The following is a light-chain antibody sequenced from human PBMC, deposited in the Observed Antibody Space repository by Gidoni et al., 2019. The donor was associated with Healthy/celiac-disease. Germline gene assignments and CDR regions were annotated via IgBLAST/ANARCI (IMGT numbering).Light chain of an antibody. V-gene: IGKV1-5*01. CDR2: DAS. J-gene: IGKJ5*01. CDR1: QSISSW. Sequence: DIQMTQSPSTLSASVGDRVTITCRASQSISSWLAWYQQKPGKAPKLLIYDASSLESGVPSRFSGSGSGTEFTLTISSLQPDDFATYYCQQYNSYSVTFGQXTRLESK. CDR3: QQYNSYSVT.